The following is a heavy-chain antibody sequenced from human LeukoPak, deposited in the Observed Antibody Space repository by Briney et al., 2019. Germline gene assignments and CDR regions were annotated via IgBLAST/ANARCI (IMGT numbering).Heavy chain of an antibody. D-gene: IGHD3-3*01. J-gene: IGHJ6*02. Sequence: SETLSLTRTVSGGSISSYYWSWIRQPPGKGLEWIGYIYYSGSTNYNPSLKSRVTISVDTSKNQFSLKLSSVTAADTAVYYCARDRLRYYDFLLTPSNYYYGMDVWGQGTTVTVSS. CDR3: ARDRLRYYDFLLTPSNYYYGMDV. CDR1: GGSISSYY. CDR2: IYYSGST. V-gene: IGHV4-59*01.